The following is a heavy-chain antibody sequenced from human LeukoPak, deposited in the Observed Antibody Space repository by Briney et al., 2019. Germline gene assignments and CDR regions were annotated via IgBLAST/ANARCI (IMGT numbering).Heavy chain of an antibody. D-gene: IGHD3-22*01. CDR1: GFTFDDYA. CDR3: AKALGPYYYDSSGYLDY. CDR2: ISWNSGSI. Sequence: GGSLRLSCAGSGFTFDDYAMHWVRQAPGKGLEWVSGISWNSGSIGYADSVKGRFTISRDNAKNSLYLQMNSLRAEDMALYYCAKALGPYYYDSSGYLDYWGQGTLVTVSS. V-gene: IGHV3-9*03. J-gene: IGHJ4*02.